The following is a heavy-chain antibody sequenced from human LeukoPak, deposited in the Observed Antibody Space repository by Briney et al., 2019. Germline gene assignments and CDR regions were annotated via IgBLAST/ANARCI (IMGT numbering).Heavy chain of an antibody. J-gene: IGHJ4*03. CDR1: GYTFTDYY. D-gene: IGHD3-9*01. Sequence: EASVKDTLTASGYTFTDYYMHWVRQAPGQGLEWMGWINPNSGGTNYAQKFQGRVTMTRDTSVSTAYMDLSSLRSDDTAVYYCARGTRYFEWLLPDYWGQRDIGTGSS. V-gene: IGHV1-2*02. CDR2: INPNSGGT. CDR3: ARGTRYFEWLLPDY.